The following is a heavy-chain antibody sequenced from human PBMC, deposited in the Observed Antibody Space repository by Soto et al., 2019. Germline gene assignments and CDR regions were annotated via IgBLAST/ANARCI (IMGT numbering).Heavy chain of an antibody. J-gene: IGHJ6*03. CDR2: ISAYNGNT. CDR1: GYTFTSYG. CDR3: ARAPRGGDFLPVPNAPYYYSSMDV. D-gene: IGHD3-9*01. V-gene: IGHV1-18*01. Sequence: ASVKVSCKASGYTFTSYGISWVRQAPGQGLEWMGWISAYNGNTNYAQKLQGRVTMTTDTSTSTAYMELRSLRSDDTAVYYCARAPRGGDFLPVPNAPYYYSSMDVGGKGPTVTVPS.